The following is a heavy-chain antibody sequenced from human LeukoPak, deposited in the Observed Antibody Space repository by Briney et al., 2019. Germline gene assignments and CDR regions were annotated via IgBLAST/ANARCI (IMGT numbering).Heavy chain of an antibody. Sequence: PGGTLRLSCAASGFTFSTYWMHWVRHAPGKGLVWVSRINSDGSTSNYADSVRGRFTIFRDNAKNTLYLQMNSLTAEDTAVYYCARVRGRGQQQLVQIGAFDIWGQGTMVTVSS. D-gene: IGHD6-13*01. J-gene: IGHJ3*02. CDR1: GFTFSTYW. V-gene: IGHV3-74*01. CDR3: ARVRGRGQQQLVQIGAFDI. CDR2: INSDGSTS.